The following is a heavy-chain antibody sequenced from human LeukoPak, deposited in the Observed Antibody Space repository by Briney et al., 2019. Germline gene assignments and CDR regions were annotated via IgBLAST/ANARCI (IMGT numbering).Heavy chain of an antibody. D-gene: IGHD5-12*01. J-gene: IGHJ4*02. V-gene: IGHV3-7*04. CDR3: TRDSPGYGAYDFD. CDR1: GFTFRRYW. Sequence: GGSLRLSCAASGFTFRRYWMSWVRQAPGKGLEWVGNINEDESKEYYMDSVKGRFTISRDNAKNSLYLQMNSLRAEDTAVYYCTRDSPGYGAYDFDWGQGTLATVSS. CDR2: INEDESKE.